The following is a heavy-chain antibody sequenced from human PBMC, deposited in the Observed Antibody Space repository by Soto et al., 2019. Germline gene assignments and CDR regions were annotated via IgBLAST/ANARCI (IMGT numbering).Heavy chain of an antibody. Sequence: QVQLQQWGAGPLRPLETLSLTCGVSGGSFSGYYWAWIRQSPGKGLEWIGEINDRGSINYNPSLKGRVSISVDTSKNHDSLTLRSVTAAVTAVYYCARESHDILTGPPWVWYFDLWGRGTLVTVSS. V-gene: IGHV4-34*01. CDR1: GGSFSGYY. D-gene: IGHD3-9*01. J-gene: IGHJ2*01. CDR3: ARESHDILTGPPWVWYFDL. CDR2: INDRGSI.